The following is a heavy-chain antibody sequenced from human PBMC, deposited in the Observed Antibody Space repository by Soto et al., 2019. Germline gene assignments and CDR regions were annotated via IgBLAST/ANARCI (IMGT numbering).Heavy chain of an antibody. CDR1: GGTFSSYT. Sequence: SVKVSCKASGGTFSSYTISWVRQAPGQGLEWMGRIIPILGIANYAQKFQGRVTITADTSTSTAYMEVSSLRSEDTAVYYCATDLFPDYADAWVTFRPADYWGQGTQVTVSS. J-gene: IGHJ4*02. D-gene: IGHD3-16*02. V-gene: IGHV1-69*04. CDR2: IIPILGIA. CDR3: ATDLFPDYADAWVTFRPADY.